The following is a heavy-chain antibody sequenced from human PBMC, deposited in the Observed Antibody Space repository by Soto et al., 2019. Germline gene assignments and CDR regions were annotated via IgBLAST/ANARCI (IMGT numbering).Heavy chain of an antibody. Sequence: TSETLSLTCAVSGGSISSGGYSWSWIRQPPGKGLEWIGYIYHSGSTYYNPSLKSRVTISVDRSENQFSLKLSSVTAADTAVYYCARIYGSGNSNDYWGQGTLVTVSS. CDR2: IYHSGST. CDR1: GGSISSGGYS. D-gene: IGHD3-10*01. V-gene: IGHV4-30-2*01. J-gene: IGHJ4*02. CDR3: ARIYGSGNSNDY.